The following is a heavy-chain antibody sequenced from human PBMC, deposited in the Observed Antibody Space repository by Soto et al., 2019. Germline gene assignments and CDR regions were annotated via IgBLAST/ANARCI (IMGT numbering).Heavy chain of an antibody. CDR1: GYTFTSYG. CDR2: ISAYNGNT. Sequence: ASVKVSCKASGYTFTSYGISWVRQAPGQGLEWMGWISAYNGNTNYAQKLQGRVTMTTDTSTSTAYMELRSLRSDDTAVYYCARDSTPYYYDSSGYYRQPLDYWGQGTLVTVSS. D-gene: IGHD3-22*01. J-gene: IGHJ4*02. CDR3: ARDSTPYYYDSSGYYRQPLDY. V-gene: IGHV1-18*01.